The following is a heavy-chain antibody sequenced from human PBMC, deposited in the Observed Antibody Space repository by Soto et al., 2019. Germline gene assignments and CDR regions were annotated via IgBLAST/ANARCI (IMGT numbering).Heavy chain of an antibody. Sequence: PGGSLRLSCAASGFTFSNAWMSWVRQAPGKGLEWVGRIKSKTDGGTTDYAAPVKGRFTISRDDSKNTLYLQMNSLKTEDTAVYYCTTDRKVTTHYYYYGMDVWGQGTTVTVSS. J-gene: IGHJ6*02. CDR1: GFTFSNAW. CDR3: TTDRKVTTHYYYYGMDV. D-gene: IGHD4-17*01. V-gene: IGHV3-15*01. CDR2: IKSKTDGGTT.